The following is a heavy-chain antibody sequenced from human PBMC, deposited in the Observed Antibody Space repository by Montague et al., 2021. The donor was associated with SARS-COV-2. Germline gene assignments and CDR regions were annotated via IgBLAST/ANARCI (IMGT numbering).Heavy chain of an antibody. CDR3: AGVPPGLLWFGEIDY. Sequence: SLSLSCAASGFTFSSYAMHWVRQAPGKGLEWVAVISCNGSNKYYADSVKGRFTISRDNSKNTLYLQMNSLRAEDTAVYYCAGVPPGLLWFGEIDYWGQGTLVTVSS. D-gene: IGHD3-10*01. V-gene: IGHV3-30*04. CDR2: ISCNGSNK. J-gene: IGHJ4*02. CDR1: GFTFSSYA.